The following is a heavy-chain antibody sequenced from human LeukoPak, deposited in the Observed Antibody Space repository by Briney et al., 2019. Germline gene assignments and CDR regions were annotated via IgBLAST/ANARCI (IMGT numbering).Heavy chain of an antibody. Sequence: GGSLRLSCAASGFTFSSYAMSWVRHARGKGLEWVSAISGSGGSTYYADSVKGRFTISRDNSKNTLYLQMNSLRAEDTAVYYCARGIVVVPAALYYFDYWGQGTLVTVSS. V-gene: IGHV3-23*01. CDR1: GFTFSSYA. D-gene: IGHD2-2*01. CDR3: ARGIVVVPAALYYFDY. CDR2: ISGSGGST. J-gene: IGHJ4*02.